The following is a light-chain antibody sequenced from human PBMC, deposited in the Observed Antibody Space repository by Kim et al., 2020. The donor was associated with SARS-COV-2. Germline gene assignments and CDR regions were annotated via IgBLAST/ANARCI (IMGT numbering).Light chain of an antibody. Sequence: APGTTARIPCGGNNIGSKSVHWYQQKPGQAPVLVIYYDSDRPSGIPERFSGSNSGNTATLTISRVEAGDETDYYCQVWDSSSDHRVFGGGTQLTVL. CDR3: QVWDSSSDHRV. CDR2: YDS. V-gene: IGLV3-21*04. J-gene: IGLJ3*02. CDR1: NIGSKS.